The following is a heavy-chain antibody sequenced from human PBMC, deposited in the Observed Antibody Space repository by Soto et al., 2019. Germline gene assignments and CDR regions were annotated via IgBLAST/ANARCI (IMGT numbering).Heavy chain of an antibody. J-gene: IGHJ4*02. V-gene: IGHV1-46*01. CDR2: INPSGGST. CDR3: ARDMVGANGC. D-gene: IGHD1-26*01. Sequence: QVQLVQSGAEVKKPGASVKVSCKASGCTFTSYYMHWVRQAPGQGLEWMGIINPSGGSTTYAQKFQGRVTMTRDTSTSTVYMELSSLRSEDTAVYYCARDMVGANGCWGQGTLVSVSS. CDR1: GCTFTSYY.